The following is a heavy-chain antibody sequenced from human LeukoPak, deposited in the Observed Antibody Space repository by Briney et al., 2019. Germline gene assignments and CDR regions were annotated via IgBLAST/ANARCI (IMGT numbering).Heavy chain of an antibody. V-gene: IGHV3-73*01. CDR3: TLSHRGSSWIDVGDNWFDP. Sequence: PGGSLRLSCAASGFTFSGSAMHWVRQASGKGLEWVGRIRSKANSYATAYAASVKGRFTISRDDSKNTAYLQMNSLKTEDTAVYYCTLSHRGSSWIDVGDNWFDPWGQGTLVTVSS. D-gene: IGHD6-13*01. J-gene: IGHJ5*02. CDR2: IRSKANSYAT. CDR1: GFTFSGSA.